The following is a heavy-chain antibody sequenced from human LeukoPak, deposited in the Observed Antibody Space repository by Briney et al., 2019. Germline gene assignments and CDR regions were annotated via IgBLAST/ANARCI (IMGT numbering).Heavy chain of an antibody. D-gene: IGHD3-10*01. CDR2: IYSGGST. Sequence: GGSLRLSCAASGFTVSSNYMSWVRQAPGKGLEWVSVIYSGGSTYYADSVKGRFTISRDNSKNTLYLQMNSLRAEDTAVYYCAYSVLLLGYYFDYWGQGTLVTVSS. J-gene: IGHJ4*02. CDR3: AYSVLLLGYYFDY. V-gene: IGHV3-66*01. CDR1: GFTVSSNY.